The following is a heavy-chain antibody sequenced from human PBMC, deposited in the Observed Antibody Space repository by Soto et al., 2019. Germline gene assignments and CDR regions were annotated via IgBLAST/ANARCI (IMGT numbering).Heavy chain of an antibody. J-gene: IGHJ5*02. CDR1: GFTFSSYG. D-gene: IGHD3-9*01. CDR3: AKDKTNDILTGYYSGFDP. V-gene: IGHV3-30*18. Sequence: GGSLRLSCAASGFTFSSYGMHWVRQAPGKGLEWVAVISYDGSNKYYADSVKGRFTISRDNSKNTLYLQMNSLRAEDTAVYYCAKDKTNDILTGYYSGFDPWGQGTLVTVSS. CDR2: ISYDGSNK.